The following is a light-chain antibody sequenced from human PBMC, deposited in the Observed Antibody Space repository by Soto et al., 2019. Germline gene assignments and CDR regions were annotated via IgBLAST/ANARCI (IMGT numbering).Light chain of an antibody. J-gene: IGKJ1*01. CDR3: QQYCSSGT. V-gene: IGKV3-20*01. Sequence: EILLTQSPCTLSLSSGERATISCRASQSVSSSYLAWYQQKPGQAPQLLIYGASSRATGIADRFSGSGSGTDLTLTIGRLEPEDFAVYYCQQYCSSGTFGQGTKVDIK. CDR2: GAS. CDR1: QSVSSSY.